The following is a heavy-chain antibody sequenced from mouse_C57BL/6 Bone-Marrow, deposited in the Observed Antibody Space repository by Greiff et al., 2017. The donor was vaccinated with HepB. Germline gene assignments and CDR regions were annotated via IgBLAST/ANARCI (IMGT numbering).Heavy chain of an antibody. CDR2: IWGVGST. J-gene: IGHJ3*01. Sequence: QVQLKESGPGLVAPSQSLSITCTVSGFSLTSYGVDWVRQSPGKGLEWLGVIWGVGSTNYNSALKSRLNISKDNSKIQVFLRMNSLQTDDTAMYYCAEAQALRFAYWGQGTLVTVSA. CDR3: AEAQALRFAY. CDR1: GFSLTSYG. V-gene: IGHV2-6*01. D-gene: IGHD3-2*02.